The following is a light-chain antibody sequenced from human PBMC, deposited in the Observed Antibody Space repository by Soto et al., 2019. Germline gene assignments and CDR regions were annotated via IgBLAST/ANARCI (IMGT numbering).Light chain of an antibody. CDR1: SSDVGSYSR. J-gene: IGLJ1*01. CDR3: SSYTSSNTYV. CDR2: EVS. V-gene: IGLV2-18*02. Sequence: QSALTQPPSVSGSPGQSVTISCTGTSSDVGSYSRVSWYQQPPGTAPKLMLYEVSNRPSGVPDRFSGSKSGNTASLTISGLQPEDEADYYCSSYTSSNTYVFGTGTKVTVL.